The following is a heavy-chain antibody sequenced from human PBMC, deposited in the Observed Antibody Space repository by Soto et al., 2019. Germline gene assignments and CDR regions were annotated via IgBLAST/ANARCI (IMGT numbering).Heavy chain of an antibody. V-gene: IGHV3-33*01. CDR3: ARDRLRYCSSTSCYGNDY. D-gene: IGHD2-2*01. Sequence: GGSLRLSCAASGFTFSSYGMHWVRQAPGKGLEWVAVIWYDGSNKYYADSVKGRFTISRDNSKNTLYLQMNSLRAEDTAVYYCARDRLRYCSSTSCYGNDYWGQGTLVTVSS. J-gene: IGHJ4*02. CDR1: GFTFSSYG. CDR2: IWYDGSNK.